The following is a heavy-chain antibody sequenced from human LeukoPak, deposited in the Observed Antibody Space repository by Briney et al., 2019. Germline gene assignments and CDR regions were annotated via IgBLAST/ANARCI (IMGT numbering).Heavy chain of an antibody. CDR1: GFTVSSNY. CDR2: IYSGGST. D-gene: IGHD5-18*01. J-gene: IGHJ6*03. CDR3: ASGYGYPYYYMDV. V-gene: IGHV3-53*01. Sequence: PGGSLRLSCAASGFTVSSNYMSWVRQAPGKGLEWVSVIYSGGSTYYADSVKGRFTIPRDNSKNTLYLQMNSLRAEDTAVYYCASGYGYPYYYMDVWGKGTTVTVSS.